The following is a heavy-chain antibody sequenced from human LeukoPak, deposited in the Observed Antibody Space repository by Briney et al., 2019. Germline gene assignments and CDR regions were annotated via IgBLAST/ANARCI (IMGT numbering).Heavy chain of an antibody. J-gene: IGHJ4*02. V-gene: IGHV3-21*01. Sequence: GGSLRLSWAASGFIFSSYSMNWVRQAPGKGLEWVSSISSSSSYIYYADSVKGRFTISRDNAKNSLYLQMNSLRAEDTAVYYCAGQRETYDSSGYYGFDYWGQGTLVTVSS. CDR3: AGQRETYDSSGYYGFDY. D-gene: IGHD3-22*01. CDR2: ISSSSSYI. CDR1: GFIFSSYS.